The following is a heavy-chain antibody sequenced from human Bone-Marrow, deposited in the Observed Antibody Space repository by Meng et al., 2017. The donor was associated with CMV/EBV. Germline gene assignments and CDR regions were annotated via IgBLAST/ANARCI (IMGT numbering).Heavy chain of an antibody. D-gene: IGHD3-22*01. Sequence: GESLKISCAASGFTVSSNCMGWVRQAPGKGLEWVSVIYSGGSTYYADSVKGRFTISRDNSKNTLYLQMNSLRAEDTAVYYCARSTRYYYDSSGYYVAFDYWGQGTLVAVSS. CDR2: IYSGGST. V-gene: IGHV3-53*01. CDR3: ARSTRYYYDSSGYYVAFDY. CDR1: GFTVSSNC. J-gene: IGHJ4*02.